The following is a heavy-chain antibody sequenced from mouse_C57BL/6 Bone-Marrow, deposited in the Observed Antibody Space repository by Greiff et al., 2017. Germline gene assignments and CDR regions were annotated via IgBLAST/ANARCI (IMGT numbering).Heavy chain of an antibody. J-gene: IGHJ3*01. Sequence: DVQLVESGGGLVKPGGSLKLSCAASGFTFSDYGMHWVRQAPEKGLEWVAYISSGSSTIYYADTVKGRFTISRDNAKNTLFLQMTSLRSEDTAMYYCARAIRNWGQGTLVTVSA. CDR2: ISSGSSTI. V-gene: IGHV5-17*01. CDR1: GFTFSDYG. CDR3: ARAIRN.